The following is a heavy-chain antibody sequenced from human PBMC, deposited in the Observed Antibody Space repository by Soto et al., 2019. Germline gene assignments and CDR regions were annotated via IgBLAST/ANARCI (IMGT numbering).Heavy chain of an antibody. D-gene: IGHD3-3*01. V-gene: IGHV4-34*01. J-gene: IGHJ5*02. CDR2: INHSGST. CDR3: ARSVKVWSGYYSWFGP. CDR1: GGAFSGYY. Sequence: QVQLQQWGAGLLKPSETLSLTCAVYGGAFSGYYWSWIRQPPGKGLAWIGEINHSGSTNYNPSLKRRVTISVVTSQNQFSPKLSSGTAADTAVYYCARSVKVWSGYYSWFGPWGQRTLFTVAS.